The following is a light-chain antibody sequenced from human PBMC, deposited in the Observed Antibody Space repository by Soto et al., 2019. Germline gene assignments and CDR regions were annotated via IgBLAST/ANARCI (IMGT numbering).Light chain of an antibody. J-gene: IGKJ4*01. CDR2: LSS. V-gene: IGKV4-1*01. CDR1: QCVLYSGNNLNY. Sequence: QSPVALALFLGERSPINCKSSQCVLYSGNNLNYLAWYQQKPGQAPKLLIYLSSTRESGVPDRFSGSGSGTDFTLTISSLQAEDVAVYYCQQYYSIPPTFGGGSIV. CDR3: QQYYSIPPT.